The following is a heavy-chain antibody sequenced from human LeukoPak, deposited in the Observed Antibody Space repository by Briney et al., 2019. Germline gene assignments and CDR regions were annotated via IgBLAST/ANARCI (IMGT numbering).Heavy chain of an antibody. Sequence: GGSLRLSCVASGFTFSSHWMSWVRQAPGKGLEWVADITPEGSVTDYVDSVKGRFIISRDNAWNSLYLQMNGLRAADTALYYCVRGIDSWGQGTLVTVSS. V-gene: IGHV3-7*04. CDR3: VRGIDS. J-gene: IGHJ4*02. CDR1: GFTFSSHW. CDR2: ITPEGSVT.